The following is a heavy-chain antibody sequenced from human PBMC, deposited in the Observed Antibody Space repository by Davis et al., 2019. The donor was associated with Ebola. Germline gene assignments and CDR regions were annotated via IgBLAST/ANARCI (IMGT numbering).Heavy chain of an antibody. V-gene: IGHV3-48*01. CDR3: TTTYYYDSSGTLVADY. J-gene: IGHJ4*02. CDR1: GFTFSSYS. Sequence: PGGSLRLSCAASGFTFSSYSMNWVRQAPGKGLEWVSYISSSSSTIYYADSVKGRFTISRDDSKNTAYLQMNSLKTEDTAVYYCTTTYYYDSSGTLVADYWGQGTLVTVSS. CDR2: ISSSSSTI. D-gene: IGHD3-22*01.